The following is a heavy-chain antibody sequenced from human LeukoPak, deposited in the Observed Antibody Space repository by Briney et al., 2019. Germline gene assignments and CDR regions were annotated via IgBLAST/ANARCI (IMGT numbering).Heavy chain of an antibody. Sequence: GGSLRLSCAASGFTFSSYAMSWVRQAPGKGLEWVSAISGSGGSTYYADSVKGRFTISRDNSKNTLYLQMDSLRAEDTAVYYCAKARAEPYYYYYYGMDVWGQGTTVTVSS. V-gene: IGHV3-23*01. CDR1: GFTFSSYA. J-gene: IGHJ6*02. CDR2: ISGSGGST. CDR3: AKARAEPYYYYYYGMDV.